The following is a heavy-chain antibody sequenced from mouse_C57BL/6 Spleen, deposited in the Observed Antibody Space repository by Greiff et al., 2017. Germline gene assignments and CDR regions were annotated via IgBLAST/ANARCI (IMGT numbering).Heavy chain of an antibody. V-gene: IGHV14-4*01. J-gene: IGHJ1*03. CDR3: TTSFIGRYFDG. D-gene: IGHD1-1*01. CDR1: GFNIKDDY. CDR2: IDPENGDT. Sequence: EVQLQQSGAELVRPGASVKLSCTASGFNIKDDYMHWVKQRPEQGLEWIGWIDPENGDTEYASKFQGKATITADTSSNTAYLQLSSLTSEDTAVYYCTTSFIGRYFDGWGTGTTVTVAS.